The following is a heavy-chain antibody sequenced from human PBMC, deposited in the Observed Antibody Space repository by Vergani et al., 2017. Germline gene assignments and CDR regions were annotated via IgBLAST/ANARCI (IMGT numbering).Heavy chain of an antibody. CDR2: IWYDGSNK. CDR3: AKDRVGGQYYFDY. CDR1: GFTFSSYG. J-gene: IGHJ4*02. V-gene: IGHV3-33*06. D-gene: IGHD2-2*01. Sequence: QVQLVESGGGVVQPGRSLRLSCAASGFTFSSYGMHWVRQAPGKALEWVAVIWYDGSNKYYADSVKGRFTISRDNSKNTLYLQMNSLRAEDTAVYYCAKDRVGGQYYFDYWGQGTLVTVSS.